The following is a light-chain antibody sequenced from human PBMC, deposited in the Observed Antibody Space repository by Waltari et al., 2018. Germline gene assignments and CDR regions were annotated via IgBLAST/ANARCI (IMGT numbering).Light chain of an antibody. CDR2: GAV. J-gene: IGKJ2*01. CDR3: QHYNNWPYT. Sequence: EIVMTQSPGTLSVSPGERATLSGRASQSVRSNFAWYQQKPGQAPRLIIYGAVTRGTDVPARFSASGSGTEFTLTISSVQSEDFAVYYCQHYNNWPYTFGQGTKLEI. V-gene: IGKV3-15*01. CDR1: QSVRSN.